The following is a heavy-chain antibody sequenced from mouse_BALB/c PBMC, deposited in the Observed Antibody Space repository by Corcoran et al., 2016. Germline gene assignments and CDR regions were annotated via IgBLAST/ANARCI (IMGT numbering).Heavy chain of an antibody. CDR1: GFNIKDTY. D-gene: IGHD1-1*01. J-gene: IGHJ3*01. V-gene: IGHV14-3*02. CDR2: IDPSNGNT. CDR3: SSRYYGSSSSLFAY. Sequence: EVQLQQSGAGLVKQGASVKLSCTASGFNIKDTYMHWVNQRPEQGREWIGRIDPSNGNTKYDPKFQGKVTITADTSSNTAYLQLISLTSDDTSVYYCSSRYYGSSSSLFAYWGQGTLVTVSA.